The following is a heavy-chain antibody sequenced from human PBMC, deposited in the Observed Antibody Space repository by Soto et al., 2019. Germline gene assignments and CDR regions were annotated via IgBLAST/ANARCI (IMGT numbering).Heavy chain of an antibody. V-gene: IGHV3-33*06. Sequence: GGSLRLSCAASGFTFSSYGMHWVRQAPGKGLEWVAVIWYDGSNKYYADSVKGRFTISRDNSKNTLYLQMNSLRAEDTAVYYCAKGDVNYYDSSGYFDYWGQGTLVTVSS. CDR3: AKGDVNYYDSSGYFDY. CDR1: GFTFSSYG. D-gene: IGHD3-22*01. J-gene: IGHJ4*02. CDR2: IWYDGSNK.